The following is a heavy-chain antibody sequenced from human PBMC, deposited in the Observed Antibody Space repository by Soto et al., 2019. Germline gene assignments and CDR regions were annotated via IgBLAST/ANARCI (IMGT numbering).Heavy chain of an antibody. Sequence: SETLSLTCTVSGGSISSGDYYWSWIRQPPGTGLEWIGYIYYSGSTYYNPSLKSRVTISVDTSKNQFSLKLSSVTAADTAVYYCARRVAAATDWFDPWGQGTLVTVSS. V-gene: IGHV4-30-4*01. D-gene: IGHD2-2*01. CDR2: IYYSGST. J-gene: IGHJ5*02. CDR3: ARRVAAATDWFDP. CDR1: GGSISSGDYY.